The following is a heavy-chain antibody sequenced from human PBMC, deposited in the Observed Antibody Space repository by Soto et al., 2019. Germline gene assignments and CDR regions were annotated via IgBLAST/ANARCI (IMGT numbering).Heavy chain of an antibody. J-gene: IGHJ5*02. CDR2: INPSGGST. D-gene: IGHD6-13*01. V-gene: IGHV1-46*01. Sequence: ASVKVSCKASGYTFTSYYMHWVRQAPGQGLEWMGIINPSGGSTSYAQKFQGRVTMTRDTSTSTVYMELSSLRSEDTAVYYCARLAAAGTPRNWFDPWGQGTLVTVSS. CDR3: ARLAAAGTPRNWFDP. CDR1: GYTFTSYY.